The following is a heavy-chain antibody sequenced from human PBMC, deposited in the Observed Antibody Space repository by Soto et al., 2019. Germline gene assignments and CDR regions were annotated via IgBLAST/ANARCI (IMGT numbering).Heavy chain of an antibody. Sequence: SLRLSCAPSEFTFSKHGMHWVRQAPGKGLEWVAVISYDGSNKYYGDSVKDRFTISRHNSKNTLYLHMNSLRPEDTAVYFCAKGPHLLTVYPDFDSWGQGTLVTVSS. CDR1: EFTFSKHG. V-gene: IGHV3-30*18. CDR3: AKGPHLLTVYPDFDS. D-gene: IGHD2-8*01. CDR2: ISYDGSNK. J-gene: IGHJ5*01.